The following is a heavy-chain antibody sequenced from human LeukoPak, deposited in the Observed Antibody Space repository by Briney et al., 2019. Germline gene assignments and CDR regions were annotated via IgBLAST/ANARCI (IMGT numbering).Heavy chain of an antibody. V-gene: IGHV4-34*01. CDR1: GGSFSGYY. Sequence: SETLSLTCAVYGGSFSGYYWSWLRQPPGKGLEWIGEINHSGSTNYNPSLKSRVTISVDTSKNQFSLKLSSVTAADTAVYYCARDRLYSSSWSITKNYYYYGMDVWGQGTTVTVSS. D-gene: IGHD6-13*01. J-gene: IGHJ6*02. CDR3: ARDRLYSSSWSITKNYYYYGMDV. CDR2: INHSGST.